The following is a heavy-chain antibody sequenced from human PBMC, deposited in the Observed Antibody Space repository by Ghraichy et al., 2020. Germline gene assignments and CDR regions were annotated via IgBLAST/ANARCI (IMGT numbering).Heavy chain of an antibody. Sequence: SETLSLTCTVSGGSISSGDYYWSWIRQPPGKGLEWIGYIYYSGSTYYNPSLKSRVTISVDTSKNQFSLKLSSVTAADTAVYYCAREYYDILTGYYSAFDIWGQGTMVTVSS. CDR3: AREYYDILTGYYSAFDI. CDR2: IYYSGST. D-gene: IGHD3-9*01. J-gene: IGHJ3*02. CDR1: GGSISSGDYY. V-gene: IGHV4-30-4*01.